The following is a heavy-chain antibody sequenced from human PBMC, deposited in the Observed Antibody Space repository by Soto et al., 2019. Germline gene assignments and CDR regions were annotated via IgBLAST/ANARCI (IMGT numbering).Heavy chain of an antibody. Sequence: NPVGSLRLSCAASGFIFSNAWMSWVRQAPGKGLEWVGRIKSKTDGGTTDYAAPVNCRFTISSDDSKNTLYLKMNSLKTEETAEYYFTTDPYTMILVVTPDYFDFWGHGTMVTVSS. J-gene: IGHJ4*01. CDR3: TTDPYTMILVVTPDYFDF. CDR1: GFIFSNAW. V-gene: IGHV3-15*01. D-gene: IGHD3-22*01. CDR2: IKSKTDGGTT.